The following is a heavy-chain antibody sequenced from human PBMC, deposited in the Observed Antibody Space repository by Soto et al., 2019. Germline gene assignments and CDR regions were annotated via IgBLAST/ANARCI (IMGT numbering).Heavy chain of an antibody. J-gene: IGHJ5*02. CDR2: IYYSGST. CDR3: ARGRRMELQEYWFDP. V-gene: IGHV4-31*03. CDR1: GGSISSGDYY. D-gene: IGHD1-26*01. Sequence: PSETLSLTCTVSGGSISSGDYYWSWIRQHPGKGLEWIGYIYYSGSTYYNPSLKSRVTISVDTSKNQFSLKLSSVTAADTAVYYCARGRRMELQEYWFDPWGQGTLVTVSS.